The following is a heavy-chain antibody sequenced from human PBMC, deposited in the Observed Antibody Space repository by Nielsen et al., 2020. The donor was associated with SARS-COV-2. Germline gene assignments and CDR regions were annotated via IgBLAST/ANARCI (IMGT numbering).Heavy chain of an antibody. D-gene: IGHD3-10*01. CDR1: GLPFNSNE. CDR3: LGGASY. CDR2: ISTTGDIT. J-gene: IGHJ4*02. V-gene: IGHV3-48*03. Sequence: GGSLRLPCTGSGLPFNSNEMNWVRQAPGKGLEWLSYISTTGDITYYADSVKGRFTVSRDNAKDSLYLQMKSLRAEDTAVYYCLGGASYWGQGTLVTVSS.